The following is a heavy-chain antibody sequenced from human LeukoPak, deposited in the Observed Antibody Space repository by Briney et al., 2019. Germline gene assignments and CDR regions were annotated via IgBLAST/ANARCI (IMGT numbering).Heavy chain of an antibody. Sequence: SETLSLTCTVSGGSISGDYWSWIRQPPGKGLDWVGYIHYTGGTNYNPSLKSRDTISVDTSKNQFSLMLSSVTAADTAVYYCARLQGDSTAVFDFWGQGALVTVSS. V-gene: IGHV4-59*01. D-gene: IGHD2-21*01. CDR3: ARLQGDSTAVFDF. CDR1: GGSISGDY. J-gene: IGHJ4*02. CDR2: IHYTGGT.